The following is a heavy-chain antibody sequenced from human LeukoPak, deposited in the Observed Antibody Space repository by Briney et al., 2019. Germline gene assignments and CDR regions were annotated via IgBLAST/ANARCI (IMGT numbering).Heavy chain of an antibody. CDR1: GGTFSSYA. Sequence: ASVRVSCKASGGTFSSYAISWVRQAPGQGLEWMGGIIPIFGTANYAQKFQGRVTITADESTSTAYMELSSLRSEDTAVYYCARGGDDIVVVPAAILGYFDYWGQGTLVTVSS. D-gene: IGHD2-2*02. J-gene: IGHJ4*02. CDR2: IIPIFGTA. V-gene: IGHV1-69*13. CDR3: ARGGDDIVVVPAAILGYFDY.